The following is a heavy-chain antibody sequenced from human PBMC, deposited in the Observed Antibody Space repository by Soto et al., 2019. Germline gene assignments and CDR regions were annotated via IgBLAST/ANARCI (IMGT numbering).Heavy chain of an antibody. D-gene: IGHD1-1*01. Sequence: PGGSLRLSCVASVFTSNTYWINWVRQSPGRLLEWVTNINQDGSEKFHVDSLKGRFTISRDNARNSLFLHMKSLRAEDTSHYFCASLQYNFLFYYGLDVWGQGTTVTVSS. V-gene: IGHV3-7*01. J-gene: IGHJ6*02. CDR2: INQDGSEK. CDR1: VFTSNTYW. CDR3: ASLQYNFLFYYGLDV.